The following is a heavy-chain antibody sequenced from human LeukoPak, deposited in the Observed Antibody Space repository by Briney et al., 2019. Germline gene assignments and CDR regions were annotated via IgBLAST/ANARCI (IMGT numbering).Heavy chain of an antibody. CDR1: GGSFSSYY. V-gene: IGHV4-59*01. J-gene: IGHJ6*03. CDR3: ARAQYYYYYYMDV. CDR2: IYYSGST. Sequence: SETLSLTCAVYGGSFSSYYWSWIRQPPGKGLEWIGYIYYSGSTNYNPSLKSRVTISVDTSKNQFSLKLSSMTAADTAVYYCARAQYYYYYYMDVWGKGTTVTVSS.